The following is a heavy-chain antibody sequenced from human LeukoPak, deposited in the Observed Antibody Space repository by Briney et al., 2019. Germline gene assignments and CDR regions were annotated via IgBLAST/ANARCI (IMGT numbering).Heavy chain of an antibody. CDR1: GFTFGDYA. CDR3: TSTDIVVVPAASGSRDY. D-gene: IGHD2-2*01. J-gene: IGHJ4*02. V-gene: IGHV3-49*03. Sequence: GGSLRLSCTASGFTFGDYAMSWFRQAPGKGLEWVGFIRSKAYGGTTEYAASVKGRFTISRDDSKSIAYPQMNSLKTEDTAVYYCTSTDIVVVPAASGSRDYWGQGTLVTVSS. CDR2: IRSKAYGGTT.